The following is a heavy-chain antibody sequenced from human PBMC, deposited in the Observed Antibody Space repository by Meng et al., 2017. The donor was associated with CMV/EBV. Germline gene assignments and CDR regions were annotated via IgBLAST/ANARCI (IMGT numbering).Heavy chain of an antibody. D-gene: IGHD4-11*01. Sequence: VSPVEAGGGVKEPGALVKVYCKASGYTFTVYYMHWVRQAPGQGLEWMGWINPNSGGTNYAQKFQGRVTMTRDTSISTAYMELSRLRSDDTAVYYCARGPLGEYSNYDAPWGQGTLVTVSS. CDR3: ARGPLGEYSNYDAP. J-gene: IGHJ5*02. CDR1: GYTFTVYY. V-gene: IGHV1-2*02. CDR2: INPNSGGT.